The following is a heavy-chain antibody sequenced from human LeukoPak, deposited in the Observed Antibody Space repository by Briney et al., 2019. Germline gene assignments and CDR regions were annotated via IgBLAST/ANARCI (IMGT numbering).Heavy chain of an antibody. Sequence: GGSLRLSCAASGFTFSTYEMNWVRQAPGKGLEWVSYISSSGSTKNYAESVKGRFTISRDNAKNSLYLQMNSLRADDTAVYYCATDSSGDYWGQGTLVTVSS. J-gene: IGHJ4*02. CDR2: ISSSGSTK. CDR3: ATDSSGDY. CDR1: GFTFSTYE. V-gene: IGHV3-48*03. D-gene: IGHD6-19*01.